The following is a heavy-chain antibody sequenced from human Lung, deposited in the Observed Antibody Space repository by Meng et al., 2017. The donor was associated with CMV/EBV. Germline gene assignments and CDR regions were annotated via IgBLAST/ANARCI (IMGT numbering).Heavy chain of an antibody. V-gene: IGHV3-21*01. D-gene: IGHD2-15*01. CDR1: GFTFSSYS. J-gene: IGHJ4*02. CDR2: ISSSSSYI. CDR3: ARASVVVAARYYFDY. Sequence: GESLKISCAASGFTFSSYSMNWVRQAPGKGLEWVSSISSSSSYIYYADSVKGRFTISRDNAKNSLYLQMNSLRAEDTAVYYCARASVVVAARYYFDYWGKGTLITVSS.